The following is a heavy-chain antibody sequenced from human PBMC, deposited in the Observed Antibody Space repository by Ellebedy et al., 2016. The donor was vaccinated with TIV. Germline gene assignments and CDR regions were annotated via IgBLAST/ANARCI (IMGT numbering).Heavy chain of an antibody. CDR3: AREYYYGMDV. V-gene: IGHV3-7*01. CDR2: MRQDGREE. CDR1: GFTLSTYW. Sequence: PGGSLRLSCAASGFTLSTYWMNWVRQAPGKGLEWVASMRQDGREEYFVDTVKGRFTISRDNAKNSLYLQMNSLRAEDTAVYYCAREYYYGMDVWGQGTTVTVSS. J-gene: IGHJ6*02.